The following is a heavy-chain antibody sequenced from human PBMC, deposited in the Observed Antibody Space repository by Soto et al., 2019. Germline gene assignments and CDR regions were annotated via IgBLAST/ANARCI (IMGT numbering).Heavy chain of an antibody. CDR1: GYTFTSYA. V-gene: IGHV1-3*01. J-gene: IGHJ4*02. D-gene: IGHD1-20*01. CDR3: ARGLYNPFDY. Sequence: ASVKVSCKVYGYTFTSYALHWVRQAPGQRLEWMGWINAGNGNTKYSQKCQGRVTITRDTSASTAYMELSSLRSEDTAVYYCARGLYNPFDYRGQGTPVPVSS. CDR2: INAGNGNT.